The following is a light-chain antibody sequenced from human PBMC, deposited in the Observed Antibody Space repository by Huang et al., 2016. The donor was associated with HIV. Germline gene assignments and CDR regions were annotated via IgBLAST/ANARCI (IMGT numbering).Light chain of an antibody. CDR2: EAF. CDR3: QQYYNTPYT. V-gene: IGKV1-NL1*01. Sequence: DIQMTQSPSSLSASVGDRVIITCRASQDVGNSFAWYQQKPGIAPKLLLFEAFRLKVGVPSRFSGSGAGTDHTLTINSLQPEDFATYYCQQYYNTPYTFGQGTKLEIK. J-gene: IGKJ2*01. CDR1: QDVGNS.